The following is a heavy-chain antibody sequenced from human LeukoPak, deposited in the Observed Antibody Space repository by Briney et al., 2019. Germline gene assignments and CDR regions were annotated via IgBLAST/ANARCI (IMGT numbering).Heavy chain of an antibody. CDR1: GGSISSSSYY. V-gene: IGHV4-61*01. CDR2: IYYSGST. J-gene: IGHJ4*02. CDR3: ARVTGYVMEDYFDY. D-gene: IGHD6-13*01. Sequence: SETLSLTCTVSGGSISSSSYYWSWIRQPPGKGLEWIGYIYYSGSTNYNPSLKSRVTISVDTSKNQFSLRLSSVTAADTAVYYCARVTGYVMEDYFDYWGQGTLVTVSS.